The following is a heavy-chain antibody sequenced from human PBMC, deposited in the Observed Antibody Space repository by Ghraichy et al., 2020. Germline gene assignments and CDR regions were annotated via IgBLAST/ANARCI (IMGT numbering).Heavy chain of an antibody. D-gene: IGHD3-3*01. V-gene: IGHV4-4*09. CDR1: GGSISSYY. J-gene: IGHJ2*01. CDR2: IYTSGST. CDR3: ARHHRGLHDFWSGFSSHADWYFDL. Sequence: SETLSLTCTVSGGSISSYYWSWIRQPPGKGLEWIGYIYTSGSTNYNPSLKSRVTISVDTSKNQFSLKLSSVTAADTAVYYCARHHRGLHDFWSGFSSHADWYFDLWGRGTLVTFSS.